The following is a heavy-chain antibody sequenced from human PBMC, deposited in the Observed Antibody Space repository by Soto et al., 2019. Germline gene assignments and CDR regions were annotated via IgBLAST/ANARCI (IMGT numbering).Heavy chain of an antibody. CDR3: TTVSSSSSPSYVFDY. V-gene: IGHV3-15*01. Sequence: GGSLRLSCAASGFTFSNAWMSWVRQAPGKGLEWVGRIKSKTDGGTTDYAAPVKGRFTTSRDDSKNTLYLQMNSLKTEDTAVYYCTTVSSSSSPSYVFDYWGQGTLVTVSS. CDR2: IKSKTDGGTT. J-gene: IGHJ4*02. CDR1: GFTFSNAW. D-gene: IGHD6-6*01.